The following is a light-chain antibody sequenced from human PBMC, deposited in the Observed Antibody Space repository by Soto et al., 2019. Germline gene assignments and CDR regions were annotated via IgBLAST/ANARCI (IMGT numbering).Light chain of an antibody. CDR2: WAS. J-gene: IGKJ3*01. CDR3: QQYYSIPFA. V-gene: IGKV4-1*01. Sequence: DIVMTQSPDSLAVSLGERATINCKSSQNVSYNSNSKNYLAWYQQKPGQPPKLLIVWASTREFGVPDRFSGSGSGTDFTLTISSLQAEDVAVYYCQQYYSIPFAFGPGTKVDIK. CDR1: QNVSYNSNSKNY.